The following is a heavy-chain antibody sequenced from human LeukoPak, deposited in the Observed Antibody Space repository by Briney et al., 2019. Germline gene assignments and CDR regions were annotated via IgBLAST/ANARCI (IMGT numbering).Heavy chain of an antibody. CDR2: RYYSGAS. D-gene: IGHD1-26*01. CDR3: ARALSRSPAVFDS. Sequence: SETLSLTCAVSTGSISGYYWSWIRRPPGKGLEWIGFRYYSGASNYNPSLRGRVTIPVDRSKSQVSLKMTSVTAADTAVYYCARALSRSPAVFDSWGQGTLVSVSS. J-gene: IGHJ4*02. V-gene: IGHV4-59*08. CDR1: TGSISGYY.